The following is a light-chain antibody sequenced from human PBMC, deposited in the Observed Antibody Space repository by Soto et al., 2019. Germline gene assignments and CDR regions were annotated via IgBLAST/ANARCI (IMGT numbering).Light chain of an antibody. CDR3: KSYDSRLSGWV. J-gene: IGLJ3*02. V-gene: IGLV1-40*01. CDR2: GNS. CDR1: SSNIGAGYN. Sequence: QSVLTQPPSVSGAPGQRVTISCTGSSSNIGAGYNVHWYQQLPGTAPKLLIYGNSNRPSGVPDRFSGSKSGTSASLAITGLQAEDEADYYCKSYDSRLSGWVFGVGTKLTVL.